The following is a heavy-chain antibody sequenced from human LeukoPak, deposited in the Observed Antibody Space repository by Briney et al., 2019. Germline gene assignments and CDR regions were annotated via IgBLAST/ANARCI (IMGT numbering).Heavy chain of an antibody. J-gene: IGHJ4*02. Sequence: GESLKISCKGSGYSFTNYWIHWVRQMPGKGLEWMGITYPGGSDTRYSPSFQGQVTISADKSITTAYLQWSSLKASDTAMYYCARSVLTGYFPFDYWGQGTLVTVSS. D-gene: IGHD3-9*01. CDR3: ARSVLTGYFPFDY. CDR2: TYPGGSDT. V-gene: IGHV5-51*01. CDR1: GYSFTNYW.